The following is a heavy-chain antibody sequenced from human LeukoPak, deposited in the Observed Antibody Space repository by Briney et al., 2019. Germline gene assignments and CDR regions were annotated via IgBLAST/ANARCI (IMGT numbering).Heavy chain of an antibody. V-gene: IGHV3-30*03. CDR1: GXTFXXXX. CDR2: XSXXXSNK. D-gene: IGHD3-22*01. CDR3: ATHNSEYPTMIHSS. Sequence: GGSLRLSXAASGXTFXXXXXXXXRQXXGXXXXXXXVXSXXXSNKYYAXXVXXXFXXSRXXSXNTLYLQMNSLRAEDTAVYYCATHNSEYPTMIHSSWGQGTLVTVSS. J-gene: IGHJ4*02.